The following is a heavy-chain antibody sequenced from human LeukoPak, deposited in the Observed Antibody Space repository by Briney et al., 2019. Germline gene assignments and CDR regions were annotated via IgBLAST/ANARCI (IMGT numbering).Heavy chain of an antibody. D-gene: IGHD6-13*01. CDR1: GGSISSSSYY. Sequence: SETLSLTCTVSGGSISSSSYYWGWIRQPPGKGLEWIGSIYYSGSTYYNPSLKSRVTISVDTSKNQFSLKLSSVTAADTAVYYCARDSRSSSWYGRFNWFDPWGQGTLVTVSS. V-gene: IGHV4-39*07. CDR2: IYYSGST. J-gene: IGHJ5*02. CDR3: ARDSRSSSWYGRFNWFDP.